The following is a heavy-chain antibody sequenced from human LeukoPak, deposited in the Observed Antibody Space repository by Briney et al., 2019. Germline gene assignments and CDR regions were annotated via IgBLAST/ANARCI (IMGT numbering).Heavy chain of an antibody. CDR1: GYTFTGYY. Sequence: ASVKVSCKASGYTFTGYYMHWVRQAPGQGLEWMGWINPNSGGTNYAQKFQGRVTMTRDTSISTAYMELSRLRSDDTAVYYCARVAPRYSSGWYDAWGQGTLVTVSS. CDR2: INPNSGGT. J-gene: IGHJ5*02. D-gene: IGHD6-19*01. V-gene: IGHV1-2*02. CDR3: ARVAPRYSSGWYDA.